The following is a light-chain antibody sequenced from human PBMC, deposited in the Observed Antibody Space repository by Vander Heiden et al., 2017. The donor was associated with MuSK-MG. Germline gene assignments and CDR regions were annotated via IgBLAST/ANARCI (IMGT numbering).Light chain of an antibody. J-gene: IGLJ3*02. V-gene: IGLV1-44*01. CDR1: RSTIASDT. Sequence: QSVLTQPPSSSGTPGQRVTISCSVSRSTIASDTVNCSQQLPGSARKLLVYRNNQRPSGVPDRFSGSKSGTSASLAIGGLQSEDEADYYCAAWDDSLNGWVLGGGTKLTVL. CDR2: RNN. CDR3: AAWDDSLNGWV.